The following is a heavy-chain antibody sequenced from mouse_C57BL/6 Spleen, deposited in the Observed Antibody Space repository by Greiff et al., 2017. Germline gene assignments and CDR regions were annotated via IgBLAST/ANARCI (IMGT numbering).Heavy chain of an antibody. CDR2: IDPETGGT. CDR3: TRWGYYGSSYYFDG. J-gene: IGHJ2*01. D-gene: IGHD1-1*01. V-gene: IGHV1-15*01. Sequence: VQLQQSGAELVRPGASVTLSCKASGYTFTDYEMHWVKQTPVHGLEWIGAIDPETGGTAYNQKFKGKAILTADKSSSTAYMELRSLTSEDSAVDYCTRWGYYGSSYYFDGWGQGTTLAVAA. CDR1: GYTFTDYE.